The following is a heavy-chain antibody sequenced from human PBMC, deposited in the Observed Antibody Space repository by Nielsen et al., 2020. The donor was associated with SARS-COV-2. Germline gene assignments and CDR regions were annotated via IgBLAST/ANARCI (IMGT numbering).Heavy chain of an antibody. Sequence: SVKVSCKVSGFTLTQLSMHWVRQAPGKGFEWMGGFDPEDGETIYAQKFQGRVTMIEDTSTDTAYMELSSLRSEDTAVYYCATTFAIFGEVRMDVWGQGTAVTVSS. V-gene: IGHV1-24*01. J-gene: IGHJ6*02. CDR1: GFTLTQLS. CDR3: ATTFAIFGEVRMDV. CDR2: FDPEDGET. D-gene: IGHD3-3*01.